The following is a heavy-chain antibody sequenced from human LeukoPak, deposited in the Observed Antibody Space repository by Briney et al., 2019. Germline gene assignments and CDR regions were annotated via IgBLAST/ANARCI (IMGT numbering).Heavy chain of an antibody. CDR1: GGSISSSSYY. D-gene: IGHD3-9*01. J-gene: IGHJ5*02. V-gene: IGHV4-39*07. Sequence: SETLSLTCTASGGSISSSSYYWGWIRQPPGKGLEWIGSIYYSGSTYYNPSLKSRVTISVDTSKNQFSLKLSSVTAADTAVYYCARGRYDILTGYSLGGNWFDPWGQGTLVTVSS. CDR2: IYYSGST. CDR3: ARGRYDILTGYSLGGNWFDP.